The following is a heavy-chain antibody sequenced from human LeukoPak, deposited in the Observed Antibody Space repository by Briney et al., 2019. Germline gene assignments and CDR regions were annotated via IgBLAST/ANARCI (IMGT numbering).Heavy chain of an antibody. Sequence: GASVKVSCKASGYTFTGYYMHWVRQAPGQGLEWMGWINPNSGGTNYAQKFQGRVTMTRDTSISTAYMELSRLRSDDTAVYYCAREITNKYYDYVWGSYRKDYYYMDVWGKGTTVTISS. J-gene: IGHJ6*03. D-gene: IGHD3-16*02. CDR3: AREITNKYYDYVWGSYRKDYYYMDV. CDR2: INPNSGGT. CDR1: GYTFTGYY. V-gene: IGHV1-2*02.